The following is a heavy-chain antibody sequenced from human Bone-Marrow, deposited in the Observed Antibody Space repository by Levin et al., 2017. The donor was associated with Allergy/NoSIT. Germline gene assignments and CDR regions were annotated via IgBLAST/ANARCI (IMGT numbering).Heavy chain of an antibody. CDR2: ISYDGSNK. CDR1: GFTFSSYG. J-gene: IGHJ4*02. D-gene: IGHD4-17*01. CDR3: AKKYGDYN. Sequence: GGSLRLSCAASGFTFSSYGMHWVRQAPGKGLEWVAVISYDGSNKYYADSVKGRFTISRDNSKNTLYLQMNSLRAEDTAVYYCAKKYGDYNWGQGTLVTVSS. V-gene: IGHV3-30*18.